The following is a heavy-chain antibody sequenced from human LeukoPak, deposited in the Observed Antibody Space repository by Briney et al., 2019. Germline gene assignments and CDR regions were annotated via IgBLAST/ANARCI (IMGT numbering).Heavy chain of an antibody. J-gene: IGHJ4*02. CDR1: GFTVSSNY. CDR2: IYSGGST. Sequence: GGSLRLSCAASGFTVSSNYMSWVRQAPGKGLEWVSVIYSGGSTYYADSVKGRFTISRDNSKNTLYLQMNSLRAEDTAVYYCAKLLAAAGKDRAFDYWGQGTLVTVSS. CDR3: AKLLAAAGKDRAFDY. V-gene: IGHV3-53*01. D-gene: IGHD6-13*01.